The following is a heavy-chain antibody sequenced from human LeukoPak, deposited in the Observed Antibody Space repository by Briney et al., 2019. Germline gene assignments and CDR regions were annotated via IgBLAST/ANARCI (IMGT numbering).Heavy chain of an antibody. CDR1: GFTFSIYS. CDR2: ISSSSSYI. CDR3: ARVPLRDDFWSGVYGMDV. D-gene: IGHD3-3*01. V-gene: IGHV3-21*01. J-gene: IGHJ6*02. Sequence: PGGSLRLSCAASGFTFSIYSMNWVRQAPGKGLEWVSSISSSSSYIYYADSVKGRFTISRDNAKNTLYLQMNSLRAEDTAVYYCARVPLRDDFWSGVYGMDVWGQGTTVTVSS.